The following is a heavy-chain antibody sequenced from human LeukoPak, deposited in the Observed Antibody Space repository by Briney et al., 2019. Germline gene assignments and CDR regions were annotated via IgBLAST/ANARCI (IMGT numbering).Heavy chain of an antibody. D-gene: IGHD3-22*01. CDR1: GFPFSSYW. CDR3: ASTRMDYYDSSGEFDY. J-gene: IGHJ4*02. Sequence: GGSLRLSCVASGFPFSSYWMTWVRQAPGKGLEWVANIKQDGSKKSYVDSVKGRFTISRDNAKNSLYLQMNSLRAEDTAVYYCASTRMDYYDSSGEFDYWGQGTLVTVSS. V-gene: IGHV3-7*01. CDR2: IKQDGSKK.